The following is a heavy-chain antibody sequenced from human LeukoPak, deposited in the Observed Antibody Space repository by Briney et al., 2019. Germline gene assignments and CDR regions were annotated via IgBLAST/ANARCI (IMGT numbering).Heavy chain of an antibody. J-gene: IGHJ4*02. Sequence: ASVKVSCKASGYTFTGYYMHWVRQAPGQGLGWMGWINPNSGGTNYAQKFQGRVTMTRDTSISTAYMELSRLRSDDTAVYYCARLLLWFGEPDYWGQGTLVTVSS. CDR1: GYTFTGYY. D-gene: IGHD3-10*01. CDR3: ARLLLWFGEPDY. CDR2: INPNSGGT. V-gene: IGHV1-2*02.